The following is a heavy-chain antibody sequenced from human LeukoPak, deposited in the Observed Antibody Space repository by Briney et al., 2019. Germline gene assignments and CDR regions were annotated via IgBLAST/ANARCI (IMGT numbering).Heavy chain of an antibody. J-gene: IGHJ4*02. CDR3: ARDFSGEFDY. Sequence: PGGSLRLSCAASGFKFGNYPMNWIRRAPGQGLEWVANINEDGSETYYVDSVMGRFTISRDNVRNSLYLQMDSLRVEDTATYYCARDFSGEFDYWGQGTLVTGST. V-gene: IGHV3-7*01. D-gene: IGHD7-27*01. CDR1: GFKFGNYP. CDR2: INEDGSET.